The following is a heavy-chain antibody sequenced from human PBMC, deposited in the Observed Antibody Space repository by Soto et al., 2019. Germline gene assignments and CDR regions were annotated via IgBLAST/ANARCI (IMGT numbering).Heavy chain of an antibody. J-gene: IGHJ6*03. CDR3: GKEDIRCRGGSCYGVPMDV. V-gene: IGHV3-66*01. CDR2: IQSGGTT. CDR1: GFTVSSKY. Sequence: EVQLVESGGGLVQPGGSLRLSCAASGFTVSSKYMSWVRQAPGTGLECVSLIQSGGTTYYADSVKGRFTISRSSSKEMLHLQLGRLRAEDPAGYYRGKEDIRCRGGSCYGVPMDVWGKGTTVTVSS. D-gene: IGHD2-15*01.